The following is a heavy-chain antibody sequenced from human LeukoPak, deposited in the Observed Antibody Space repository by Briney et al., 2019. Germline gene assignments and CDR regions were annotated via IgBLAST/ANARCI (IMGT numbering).Heavy chain of an antibody. CDR1: GFTFSSYS. CDR3: ARENPDIVVVPAAGVFDY. D-gene: IGHD2-2*01. Sequence: GGSLRLSCAASGFTFSSYSMNWVRQAPGKGLGWVSSISSSSSYIYYADSVKGRFTISRDNAKNSLYLQMNSLRAEDTAVYYCARENPDIVVVPAAGVFDYWGQGTLVTVSS. J-gene: IGHJ4*02. V-gene: IGHV3-21*01. CDR2: ISSSSSYI.